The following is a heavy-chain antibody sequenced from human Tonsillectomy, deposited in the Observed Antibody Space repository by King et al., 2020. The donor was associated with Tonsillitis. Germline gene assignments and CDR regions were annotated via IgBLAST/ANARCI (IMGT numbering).Heavy chain of an antibody. Sequence: QLQESGPGLVKPSETLSLTCTVSGGSISSYTYYLGWVRQAPGKGLEWVGSMSHSGSTPYNPSLRSRVTISVDTDKSKLSWVLDAVTPADTAVYYCSFWTGAKDYWGRGTLVTVSS. CDR3: SFWTGAKDY. V-gene: IGHV4-39*01. CDR2: MSHSGST. J-gene: IGHJ4*02. D-gene: IGHD3/OR15-3a*01. CDR1: GGSISSYTYY.